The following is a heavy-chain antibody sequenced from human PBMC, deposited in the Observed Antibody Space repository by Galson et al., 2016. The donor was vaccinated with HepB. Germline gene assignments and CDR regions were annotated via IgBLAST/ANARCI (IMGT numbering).Heavy chain of an antibody. D-gene: IGHD6-19*01. Sequence: SETLSLTCIVSNDSISDYYWTWIRQSAGTGLECIGRISAGGSANYNPSLKSRVSMSIDTSKNHFYLKVTSVTAADTAVYYCARIKTIVVAGTWGVLDHWGQGLLVTVSS. CDR3: ARIKTIVVAGTWGVLDH. J-gene: IGHJ4*02. CDR2: ISAGGSA. V-gene: IGHV4-4*07. CDR1: NDSISDYY.